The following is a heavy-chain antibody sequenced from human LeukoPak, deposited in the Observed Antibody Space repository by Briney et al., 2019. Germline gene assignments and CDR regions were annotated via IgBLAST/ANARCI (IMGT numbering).Heavy chain of an antibody. CDR1: GYTFTGYY. CDR3: ARDQDLWFGETTSNWFDP. D-gene: IGHD3-10*01. Sequence: ASVKVSCKASGYTFTGYYMHWVRQAPGQGLEWMGWINPSSGGTNYAQKFQGRVTMTRDTSISTAYMELSRLRSDDTAVYYCARDQDLWFGETTSNWFDPWGQGTLVTVSS. J-gene: IGHJ5*02. V-gene: IGHV1-2*02. CDR2: INPSSGGT.